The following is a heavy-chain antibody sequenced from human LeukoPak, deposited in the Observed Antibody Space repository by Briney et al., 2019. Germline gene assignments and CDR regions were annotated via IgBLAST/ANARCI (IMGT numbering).Heavy chain of an antibody. V-gene: IGHV3-33*01. CDR2: IWYDGSNK. J-gene: IGHJ4*02. D-gene: IGHD4-17*01. CDR1: GFTFSNYG. Sequence: PGGSLRLSCVASGFTFSNYGMHWVRQAPGKGLEWVAVIWYDGSNKNYADSVKGRFTISRDNSKNTLYLQMNSLRAEDTAVYYCAADYGDSGVDYWGQGTLVTVSS. CDR3: AADYGDSGVDY.